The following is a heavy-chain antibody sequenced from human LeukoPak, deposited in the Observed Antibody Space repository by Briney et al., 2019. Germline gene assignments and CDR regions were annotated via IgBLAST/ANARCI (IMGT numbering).Heavy chain of an antibody. D-gene: IGHD2-21*02. CDR3: ARFSATPQYCGGDCYSS. CDR2: IYTSGST. J-gene: IGHJ4*02. CDR1: GGSISSGSYY. Sequence: SQTLSLTCTVSGGSISSGSYYWSWIRQPAGKGLEWSGRIYTSGSTNYNPSLKSRVTIPVDTSKNQFSLKLSSVTAADTAVYYCARFSATPQYCGGDCYSSWGQGTLVTVSS. V-gene: IGHV4-61*02.